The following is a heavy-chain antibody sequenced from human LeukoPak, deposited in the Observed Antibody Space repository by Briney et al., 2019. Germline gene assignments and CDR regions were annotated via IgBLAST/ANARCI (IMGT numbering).Heavy chain of an antibody. CDR3: AREDGSGSYLIY. V-gene: IGHV3-30*03. J-gene: IGHJ4*02. Sequence: GRSLRLSCAASGFTFSSYGMHWVRQAPGKGLEWVAVISYDGSNKYYADSVKGRFTISRDNSKNTLYLQMNSLRAEDTAVYYCAREDGSGSYLIYWGQGTPVTVSS. CDR2: ISYDGSNK. D-gene: IGHD3-10*01. CDR1: GFTFSSYG.